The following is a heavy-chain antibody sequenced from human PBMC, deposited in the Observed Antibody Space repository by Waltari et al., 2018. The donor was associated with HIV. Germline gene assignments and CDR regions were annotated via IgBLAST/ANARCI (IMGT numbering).Heavy chain of an antibody. V-gene: IGHV4-39*07. Sequence: QLQLQDSGPGLVKPSETLSLTCTVSGCSIRSSSYSWAWIRQPPGRGLWWIGSVYYSGHTYYNPSLKSRVTISVDTSKNQFSLKLSSVTAADTAVYYCARDYYGSGSYYNEDYYYGMDVWGQGTTVTVSS. D-gene: IGHD3-10*01. J-gene: IGHJ6*02. CDR1: GCSIRSSSYS. CDR3: ARDYYGSGSYYNEDYYYGMDV. CDR2: VYYSGHT.